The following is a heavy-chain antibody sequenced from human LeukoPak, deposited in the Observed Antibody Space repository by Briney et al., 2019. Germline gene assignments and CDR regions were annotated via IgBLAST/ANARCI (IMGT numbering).Heavy chain of an antibody. V-gene: IGHV4-59*08. Sequence: SETLSLTCTVSGGSISSYYWSWIRQPPGKGLEWIGYIYYSGSTNYNPSLKSRVTISVDTSKNQFSLGLSSVTAADTAVYYCARAAVVPAAIAWFDPWGQGTLVTVSS. CDR2: IYYSGST. J-gene: IGHJ5*02. CDR3: ARAAVVPAAIAWFDP. D-gene: IGHD2-2*02. CDR1: GGSISSYY.